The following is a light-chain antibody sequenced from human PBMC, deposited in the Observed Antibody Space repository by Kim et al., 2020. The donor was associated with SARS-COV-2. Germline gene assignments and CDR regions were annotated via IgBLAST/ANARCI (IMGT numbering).Light chain of an antibody. V-gene: IGLV3-1*01. Sequence: PGQTASITCPGDKLGNKYACWYQQKPGQSPVLVIYQDSKRPSGIPERFSGSNSGNTATLTISGTQAMDEADYYCQAWDSSTVVFGGGTQLTVL. CDR2: QDS. CDR3: QAWDSSTVV. CDR1: KLGNKY. J-gene: IGLJ2*01.